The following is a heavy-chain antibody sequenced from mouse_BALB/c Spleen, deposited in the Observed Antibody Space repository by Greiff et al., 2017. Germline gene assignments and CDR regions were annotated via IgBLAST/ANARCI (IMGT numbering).Heavy chain of an antibody. CDR3: AHYFDY. J-gene: IGHJ2*01. Sequence: DVKLQESGPGLVKPSQSLSLTCSVTGYSITSGYYWNWIRQFPGNKLEWMGYISYDGSNNYNPSLKNRISITRDTSKNQFFLKLNSVTTEDTATYYCAHYFDYWGQGTTLTVSS. CDR1: GYSITSGYY. CDR2: ISYDGSN. V-gene: IGHV3-6*02.